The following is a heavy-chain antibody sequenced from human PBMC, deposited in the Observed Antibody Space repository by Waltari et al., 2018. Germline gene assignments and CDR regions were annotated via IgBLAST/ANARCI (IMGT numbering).Heavy chain of an antibody. CDR1: GYTFPSYA. Sequence: QVQLVQSGAEVKKPGASVKVSCKASGYTFPSYAMHLVRQAPGQRLEWMGWINAGNGNTKYSQKFQGRVTITRDTSASTAYMELSSLRSEDTAVYYCARGSDFWSGSQHDAFDIWGQGTMVTVSS. V-gene: IGHV1-3*01. J-gene: IGHJ3*02. CDR3: ARGSDFWSGSQHDAFDI. D-gene: IGHD3-3*01. CDR2: INAGNGNT.